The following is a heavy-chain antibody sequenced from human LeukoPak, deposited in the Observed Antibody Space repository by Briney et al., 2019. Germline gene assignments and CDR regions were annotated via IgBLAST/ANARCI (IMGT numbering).Heavy chain of an antibody. J-gene: IGHJ4*02. CDR1: GGSFSGYY. Sequence: PETLSLTCAVYGGSFSGYYWSWIRQPPGKGLEWIGEINHSGSTNYNPSLKSRVTISVDTSKNQFSLKLSSVTAADTAVYYCARGCLGVRDLLGVVVVPAASPQHFDYWGQGTLVTVSS. V-gene: IGHV4-34*01. D-gene: IGHD2-2*01. CDR2: INHSGST. CDR3: ARGCLGVRDLLGVVVVPAASPQHFDY.